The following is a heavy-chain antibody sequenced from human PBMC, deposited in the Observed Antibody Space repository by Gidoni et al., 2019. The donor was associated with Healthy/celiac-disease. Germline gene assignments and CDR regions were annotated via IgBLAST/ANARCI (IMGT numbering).Heavy chain of an antibody. CDR1: GGSISSSSYY. V-gene: IGHV4-39*01. Sequence: QLQLQESGPGLVKPSETLSLTCTVSGGSISSSSYYWGWIRQPPGKGLEWIGSIYYSGSTYYNPSLKSRVTISVDTSKNQFSLKLSSVTAADTAVYYCARHPRGSGYYPHWFDPWCQGTLVTVAS. CDR3: ARHPRGSGYYPHWFDP. D-gene: IGHD3-3*01. CDR2: IYYSGST. J-gene: IGHJ5*02.